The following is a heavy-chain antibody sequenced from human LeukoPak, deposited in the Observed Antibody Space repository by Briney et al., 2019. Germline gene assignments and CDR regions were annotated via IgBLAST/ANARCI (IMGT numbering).Heavy chain of an antibody. CDR1: GGSISSYY. J-gene: IGHJ4*02. Sequence: PSETLSLTCTVSGGSISSYYWSWIRQPPGKGLEWIGYIYYSGSTNYNPSLKSRVTISVDTSKNQFSLKLSSVTAADTAVYYCARAAIDYWGQGTLVTVSS. D-gene: IGHD2-15*01. CDR3: ARAAIDY. V-gene: IGHV4-59*01. CDR2: IYYSGST.